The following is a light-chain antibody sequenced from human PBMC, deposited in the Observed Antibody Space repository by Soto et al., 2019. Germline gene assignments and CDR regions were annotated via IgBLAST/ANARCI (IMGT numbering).Light chain of an antibody. CDR2: EVS. CDR3: TTYTSSTSSYV. V-gene: IGLV2-14*01. Sequence: QSVLTQPASVSGSPGQSITVSCTGTSSDIGGSNYVSWYQQHPGKAPKLMIYEVSNRPSGVSNRFSGSKSGNTASLTISGLQAEDEADYYCTTYTSSTSSYVFGVGTKVTVL. CDR1: SSDIGGSNY. J-gene: IGLJ1*01.